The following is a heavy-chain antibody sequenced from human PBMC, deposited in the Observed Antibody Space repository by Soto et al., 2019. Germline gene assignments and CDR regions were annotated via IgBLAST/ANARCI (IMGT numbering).Heavy chain of an antibody. CDR3: ARFMAAAGHD. J-gene: IGHJ4*02. V-gene: IGHV4-59*08. Sequence: SETLSLTCTVSGGSISSYYWNWIRQPPGKGLEWIGDIYYSGSTNYNPSLKSRVTISVDTSKNHFSLNLGSVTAADTAVYYCARFMAAAGHDWGQGTLVTVSS. CDR1: GGSISSYY. D-gene: IGHD6-13*01. CDR2: IYYSGST.